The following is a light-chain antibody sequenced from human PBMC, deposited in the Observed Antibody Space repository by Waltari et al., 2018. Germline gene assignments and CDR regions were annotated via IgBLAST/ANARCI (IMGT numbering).Light chain of an antibody. Sequence: QSVLTQPPSVTAAPGQKVTISCAGSSSNIGSSDVSWYQQVPGTAPKLLIFETILRPSGIPDRFSGAKSGTSATLDITGLQTGDEANDYCATWDTSLSAGVFGGGTKLTVL. CDR2: ETI. J-gene: IGLJ3*02. CDR1: SSNIGSSD. CDR3: ATWDTSLSAGV. V-gene: IGLV1-51*02.